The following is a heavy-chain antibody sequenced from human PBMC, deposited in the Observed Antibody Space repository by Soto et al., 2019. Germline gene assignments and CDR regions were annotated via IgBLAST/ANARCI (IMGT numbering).Heavy chain of an antibody. V-gene: IGHV3-64D*06. CDR3: VKEGYMRSDWYGQFDY. J-gene: IGHJ4*02. CDR2: ISSYGADT. CDR1: GFAFNSSA. D-gene: IGHD6-19*01. Sequence: PGGSLRLSCSASGFAFNSSAMHWVRQAPGKGLEFVSAISSYGADTYYAGSVKGRFAISRDNSKNTLYLQMSSLRAEDTDLYYCVKEGYMRSDWYGQFDYWGQGALVTVSS.